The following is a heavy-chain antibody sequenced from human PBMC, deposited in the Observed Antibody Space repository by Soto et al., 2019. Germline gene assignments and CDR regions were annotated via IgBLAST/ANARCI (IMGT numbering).Heavy chain of an antibody. CDR3: ARVTRGIFGVVIIDY. J-gene: IGHJ4*02. D-gene: IGHD3-3*01. V-gene: IGHV4-59*01. CDR1: GGSISSYY. CDR2: IYYSGST. Sequence: SETLSLTCTVSGGSISSYYWSWIRQPPGKGLEWIGYIYYSGSTNYNPSLKSRVTISVDTSKNQFSLKLSSVTAADTAVYYCARVTRGIFGVVIIDYWGQGTLVTVSS.